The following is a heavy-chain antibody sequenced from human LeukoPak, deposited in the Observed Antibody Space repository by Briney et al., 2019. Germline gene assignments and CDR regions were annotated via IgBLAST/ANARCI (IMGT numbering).Heavy chain of an antibody. CDR3: ARDRGRGYSYGTEPFDY. J-gene: IGHJ4*02. D-gene: IGHD5-18*01. CDR2: IYSGGSI. V-gene: IGHV3-66*01. Sequence: GGSLRLSCAASGFTVSSNYMSWVRQAPGKGLEWVSVIYSGGSIYYADSVKGRFTISRDNSKNTLYLQMNSLRAEDTAVYYCARDRGRGYSYGTEPFDYWGQGTLVTVSS. CDR1: GFTVSSNY.